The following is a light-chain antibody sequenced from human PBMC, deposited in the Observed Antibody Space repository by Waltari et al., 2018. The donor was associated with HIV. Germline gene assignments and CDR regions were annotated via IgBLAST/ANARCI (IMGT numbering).Light chain of an antibody. CDR1: SSNIGAGYD. V-gene: IGLV1-40*01. CDR3: QSYDSSLSGVV. J-gene: IGLJ2*01. Sequence: QSVLTQPPSVSGAPGQRVTISCPGSSSNIGAGYDVHWYQQLPGTAPKRLIYGNSNRPSGVPDRFAGSKSGTSASLAITGLQAEDEADYYCQSYDSSLSGVVFGGGTKLTVL. CDR2: GNS.